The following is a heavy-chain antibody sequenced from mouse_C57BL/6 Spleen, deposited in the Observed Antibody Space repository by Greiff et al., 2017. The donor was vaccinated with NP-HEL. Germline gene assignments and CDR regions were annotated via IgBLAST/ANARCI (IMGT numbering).Heavy chain of an antibody. D-gene: IGHD3-3*01. CDR1: GYTFTDYY. V-gene: IGHV1-19*01. CDR2: INPYNGGT. CDR3: TRGAEASYFDY. J-gene: IGHJ2*01. Sequence: EVQLQQSGPVLVKPGASVKMSCKASGYTFTDYYMNWVKQSPGKSLEWIGVINPYNGGTSYNQKFKGKATLTVDKSSSTAYMELNSLTSEDSAVYYCTRGAEASYFDYWGQGTTLTVSA.